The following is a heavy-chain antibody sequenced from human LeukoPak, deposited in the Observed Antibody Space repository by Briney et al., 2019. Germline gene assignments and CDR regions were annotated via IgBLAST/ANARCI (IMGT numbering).Heavy chain of an antibody. J-gene: IGHJ4*02. CDR3: ATGLSNGWSYFDD. CDR1: RFSFSIYA. CDR2: ISRSSDTT. V-gene: IGHV3-23*01. D-gene: IGHD6-19*01. Sequence: GGSLRLSCAASRFSFSIYAMSWVRQAPGKGLEWVSVISRSSDTTHYADSVKGRFTISRDNSKNTPYLQMDSLRAEDTAVYFCATGLSNGWSYFDDWGQGTRVTVSS.